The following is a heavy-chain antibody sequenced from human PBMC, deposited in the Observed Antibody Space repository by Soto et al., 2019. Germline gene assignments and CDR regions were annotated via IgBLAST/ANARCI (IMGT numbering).Heavy chain of an antibody. Sequence: QVQLVESGGGVVQPGRSLRLSCAASGFTFSSYAMHWARQAPGKGLEWVAVISYDGSSKYYADSVKGRFTISRDNSKNTLYLQMNSLRAEDTAVYYCAREGIAVAGAPFDYWGQGTLVTVSS. V-gene: IGHV3-30-3*01. J-gene: IGHJ4*02. CDR1: GFTFSSYA. CDR2: ISYDGSSK. D-gene: IGHD6-19*01. CDR3: AREGIAVAGAPFDY.